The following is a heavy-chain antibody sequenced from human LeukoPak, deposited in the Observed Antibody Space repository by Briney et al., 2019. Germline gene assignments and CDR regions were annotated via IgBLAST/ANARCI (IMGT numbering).Heavy chain of an antibody. J-gene: IGHJ4*02. CDR3: ARESLPYSSGWTIRC. D-gene: IGHD6-19*01. Sequence: PSETLSLTCTVSGGSISSYYWSWIRQPAGKGLEWIGRIYTSGSTNYNPSLKSRVTMSVDTSKNQFSLKLSSVTAADTAVYYCARESLPYSSGWTIRCWGQGTLVTVSS. V-gene: IGHV4-4*07. CDR1: GGSISSYY. CDR2: IYTSGST.